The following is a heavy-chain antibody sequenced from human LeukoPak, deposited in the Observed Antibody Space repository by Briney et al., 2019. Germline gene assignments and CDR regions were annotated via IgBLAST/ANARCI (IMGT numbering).Heavy chain of an antibody. CDR2: IWFDGSNK. Sequence: GRSLRLSCAASGFTFSSFGMHWVRQAPGKGLEWVALIWFDGSNKYYADSVKGRFTISRDNSKNTLHLQMNSLRAEDTAVYYCAREHMDPNYFDYWGQGTLVTVSS. CDR1: GFTFSSFG. CDR3: AREHMDPNYFDY. J-gene: IGHJ4*02. D-gene: IGHD2-2*03. V-gene: IGHV3-33*01.